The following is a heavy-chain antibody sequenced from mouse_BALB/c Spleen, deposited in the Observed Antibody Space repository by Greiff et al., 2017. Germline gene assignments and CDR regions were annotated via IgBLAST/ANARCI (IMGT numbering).Heavy chain of an antibody. CDR3: ARVYYYGSYWYFDV. Sequence: VKLMESGPGLVAPSQSLSITCTVSGFSLTGYGVNWVRQPPGKGLEWLGMIWGDGSTDYNSALKSRLSISKDNSKSQVFLKMNSLQTDDTARYYCARVYYYGSYWYFDVWGAGTTVTVSS. D-gene: IGHD1-1*01. CDR1: GFSLTGYG. J-gene: IGHJ1*01. V-gene: IGHV2-6-7*01. CDR2: IWGDGST.